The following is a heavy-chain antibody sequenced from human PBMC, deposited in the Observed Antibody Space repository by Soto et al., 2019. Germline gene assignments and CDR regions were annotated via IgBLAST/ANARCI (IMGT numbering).Heavy chain of an antibody. Sequence: ASVKVSCKGSGYTLTGYYMHWVRQAPGQGLEWMGWINPNSGGTNYAQKFQGWVTMTRDTSISTAYMELSRLRSDDTAVYYCARESYTIYGDYSGADYWGQGTLVTVS. D-gene: IGHD4-17*01. CDR1: GYTLTGYY. V-gene: IGHV1-2*04. CDR2: INPNSGGT. CDR3: ARESYTIYGDYSGADY. J-gene: IGHJ4*02.